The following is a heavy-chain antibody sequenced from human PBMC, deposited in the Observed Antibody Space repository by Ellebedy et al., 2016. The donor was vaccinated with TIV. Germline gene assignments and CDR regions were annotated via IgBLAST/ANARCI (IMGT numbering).Heavy chain of an antibody. Sequence: PSETLSLTCTVSGGSISSYYWSWIRQPPGKGLEWVSVIYSGGSTYYADSVKGRFTISRDNSKNTLYLQMNSLRAEDTAVYYCARDRAEGVSYSDYWGQGTLVTVSS. CDR2: IYSGGST. V-gene: IGHV3-66*01. CDR1: GGSISSYY. CDR3: ARDRAEGVSYSDY. D-gene: IGHD5/OR15-5a*01. J-gene: IGHJ4*02.